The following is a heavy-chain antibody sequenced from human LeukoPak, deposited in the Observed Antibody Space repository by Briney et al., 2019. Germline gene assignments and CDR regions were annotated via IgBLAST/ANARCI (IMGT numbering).Heavy chain of an antibody. Sequence: GGFLRLSCVASGFTFSDYYMDWVRQAPGKGLEWVGRARNKANSHTTEYAASVKGRFIISRDDSKSSLYLQMNSLKTEDTAVYFCARRGFSDSRGYYPDFDYWGRGTLVTVSS. CDR2: ARNKANSHTT. J-gene: IGHJ4*02. V-gene: IGHV3-72*01. CDR1: GFTFSDYY. D-gene: IGHD3-22*01. CDR3: ARRGFSDSRGYYPDFDY.